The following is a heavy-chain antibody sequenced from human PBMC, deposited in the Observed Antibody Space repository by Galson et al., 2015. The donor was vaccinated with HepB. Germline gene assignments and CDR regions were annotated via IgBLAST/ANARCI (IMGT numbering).Heavy chain of an antibody. CDR1: GFTFSSYS. V-gene: IGHV3-48*02. J-gene: IGHJ4*02. CDR2: ISSSSSTI. Sequence: SLRLSCAASGFTFSSYSMNWVRQAPGKGLEWVSYISSSSSTIYYADSVKGRFTISRDNAKNSLYLQMNSLRDEDTAVYYCASNDYYDSSGYPFDYWGQGTLVTVSS. D-gene: IGHD3-22*01. CDR3: ASNDYYDSSGYPFDY.